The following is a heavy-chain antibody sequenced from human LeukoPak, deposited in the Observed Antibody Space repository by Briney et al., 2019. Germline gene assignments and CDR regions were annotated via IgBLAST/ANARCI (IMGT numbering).Heavy chain of an antibody. D-gene: IGHD3-16*01. V-gene: IGHV3-30*02. CDR1: GFSFSNYG. J-gene: IGHJ4*02. CDR3: ARDLLSLPRKYFDS. CDR2: IQYDGSQK. Sequence: GGSLRLSCAASGFSFSNYGMHWVRQAPGKGLEWVAYIQYDGSQKYYGDSVKGRFTISRDNSKNTVHLQMDSLRDEDTALYYCARDLLSLPRKYFDSWGQGTLVTVSS.